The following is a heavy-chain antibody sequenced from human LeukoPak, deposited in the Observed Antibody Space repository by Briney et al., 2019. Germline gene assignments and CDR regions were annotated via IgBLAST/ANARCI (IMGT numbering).Heavy chain of an antibody. Sequence: SETLSLTCAVYGGSFSGYYWSWIRQPPGKGLEWSGEINHSGSTNYNPSLKSRVTISVDTSKNQFSLKLSSVTAADTAVYYCARERDGYNYRDAFDIWGQGTMVTVSS. CDR3: ARERDGYNYRDAFDI. J-gene: IGHJ3*02. CDR2: INHSGST. CDR1: GGSFSGYY. D-gene: IGHD5-24*01. V-gene: IGHV4-34*01.